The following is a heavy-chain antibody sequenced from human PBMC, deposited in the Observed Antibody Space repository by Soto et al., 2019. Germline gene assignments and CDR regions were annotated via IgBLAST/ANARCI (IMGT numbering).Heavy chain of an antibody. V-gene: IGHV1-18*01. J-gene: IGHJ4*02. D-gene: IGHD2-15*01. CDR1: GYTFTSYG. CDR2: ISAYNGNT. Sequence: ASVKVSCKASGYTFTSYGISWVRQAPGQGLEWMGWISAYNGNTNYAQKLQGRVTMTTDTSTSTAYMELRSLRSDDTAVYYCARTAPLLPPSESDYWGQGTLVTVSS. CDR3: ARTAPLLPPSESDY.